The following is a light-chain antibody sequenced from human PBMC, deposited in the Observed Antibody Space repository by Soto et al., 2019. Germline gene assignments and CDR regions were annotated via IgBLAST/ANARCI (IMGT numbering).Light chain of an antibody. CDR2: WSS. Sequence: DIVMTQSPDSLAVSLGERATINCKSSQSVFFSSYNKDFLAWYQQKPGQPPKLLIYWSSTREAGVPDRFSGXXSGTDFTLTXXXXXXXDVAVYYCQXXXXXPLTFGG. CDR3: QXXXXXPLT. CDR1: QSVFFSSYNKDF. V-gene: IGKV4-1*01. J-gene: IGKJ4*01.